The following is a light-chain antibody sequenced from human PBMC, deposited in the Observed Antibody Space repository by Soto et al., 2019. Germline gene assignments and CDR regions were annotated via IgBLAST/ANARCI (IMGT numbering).Light chain of an antibody. CDR3: QQSYSTLFT. CDR1: QGISSY. Sequence: DFVMTQSPSSLSASTGDRVTITCRASQGISSYLAWYQQKPGKAPKLLIYAASSLQSGVPSRFSGSGSGTDFTLTISSLQPEDFATYYCQQSYSTLFTFGPGTKVDIK. CDR2: AAS. J-gene: IGKJ3*01. V-gene: IGKV1-39*01.